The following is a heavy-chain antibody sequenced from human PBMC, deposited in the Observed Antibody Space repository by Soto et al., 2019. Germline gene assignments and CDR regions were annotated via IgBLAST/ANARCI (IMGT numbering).Heavy chain of an antibody. V-gene: IGHV1-2*02. CDR3: ARKLELRGSYYYYYDMDV. D-gene: IGHD1-7*01. CDR1: GYTFSSIG. Sequence: ASVKVSCKASGYTFSSIGISWVRQAPGQGLEWMGWIRPHSGGTNYAQKFQGRVTMTRDTSISTAYMELSRLRSDDTAVYYCARKLELRGSYYYYYDMDVWGQGTTVTVSS. CDR2: IRPHSGGT. J-gene: IGHJ6*02.